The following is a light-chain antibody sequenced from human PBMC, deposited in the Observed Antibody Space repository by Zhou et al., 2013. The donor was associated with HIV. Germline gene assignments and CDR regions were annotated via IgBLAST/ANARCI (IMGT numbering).Light chain of an antibody. CDR1: LDIRND. Sequence: DIQMTQSPSSLSASIGDRVTITCRASLDIRNDLGWYQQKAGRAPKRLIYAASSLQSGVPSRFSGSGSGTDFTLTISSLQPEDFATYYCQQSYSTSRGTWTFGQGTKVEIK. CDR2: AAS. CDR3: QQSYSTSRGTWT. V-gene: IGKV1-39*01. J-gene: IGKJ1*01.